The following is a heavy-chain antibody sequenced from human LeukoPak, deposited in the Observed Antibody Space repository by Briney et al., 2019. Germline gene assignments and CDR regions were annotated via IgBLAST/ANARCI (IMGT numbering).Heavy chain of an antibody. J-gene: IGHJ4*02. CDR3: GTQQQLVPREDY. CDR1: GFTFDDYA. CDR2: INWNSGSI. Sequence: PGGSLRLSCAASGFTFDDYAMQWVRQAPGKGLEWVSGINWNSGSIGYADSVKGRFTISRDNAKNSLYLQMNSLRAEDTALYYCGTQQQLVPREDYWGQGTLVTVSS. D-gene: IGHD6-13*01. V-gene: IGHV3-9*01.